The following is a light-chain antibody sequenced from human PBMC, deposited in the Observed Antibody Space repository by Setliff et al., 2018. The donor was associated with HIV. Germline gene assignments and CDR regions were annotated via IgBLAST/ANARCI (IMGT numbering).Light chain of an antibody. CDR1: SRDVGGYNY. CDR3: SSYTTIYTFV. V-gene: IGLV2-8*01. Sequence: QSVLTQPPSASGSPGQSVTISCTGTSRDVGGYNYVSWYQQHPGKAPKLMIYEVSKRPSGVPDRFSGSKSGNTASLTVSGLQAEDEADYYCSSYTTIYTFVFGTGTKVTVL. J-gene: IGLJ1*01. CDR2: EVS.